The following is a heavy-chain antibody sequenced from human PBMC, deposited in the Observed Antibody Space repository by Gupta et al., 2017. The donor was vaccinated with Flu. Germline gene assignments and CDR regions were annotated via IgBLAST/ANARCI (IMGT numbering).Heavy chain of an antibody. CDR2: INSDGSST. CDR3: AREIEDIVVVVAATPGGMDV. Sequence: EVQLVESGGGLVQPGGSLRLSCAASGFTSSSYWMHWVRQAPGKGLVWVSRINSDGSSTSYADSVKGRFTISRDNAKNTLYLQMNSLRAEDTAVYYCAREIEDIVVVVAATPGGMDVWGQGTTVTVSS. CDR1: GFTSSSYW. V-gene: IGHV3-74*01. D-gene: IGHD2-15*01. J-gene: IGHJ6*02.